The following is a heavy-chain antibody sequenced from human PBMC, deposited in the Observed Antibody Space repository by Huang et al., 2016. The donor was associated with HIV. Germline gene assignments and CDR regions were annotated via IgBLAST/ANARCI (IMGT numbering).Heavy chain of an antibody. Sequence: QVQLVQSRAEVKKPGASVKVSCKVSEYTFTELSLHWVRQPPGKGLEWMGGFEREIGETIYAQKFQRRVTMAEDTATETAIMELSGLRPEDRAVYYCETGFDVFFDFWGQGTLVTVSS. CDR3: ETGFDVFFDF. V-gene: IGHV1-24*01. J-gene: IGHJ4*02. CDR1: EYTFTELS. CDR2: FEREIGET. D-gene: IGHD3-9*01.